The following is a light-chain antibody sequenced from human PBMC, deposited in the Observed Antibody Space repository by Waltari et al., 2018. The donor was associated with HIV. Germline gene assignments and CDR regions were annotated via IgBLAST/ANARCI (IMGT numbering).Light chain of an antibody. CDR3: CSYAGSYTWV. J-gene: IGLJ3*02. CDR2: DVT. V-gene: IGLV2-11*01. Sequence: QSALTQSRSMSGSPGQSVTISCTGTSSDVGGYNYVSWYQQYPGKAPKVMIYDVTKRPSGVPDRFSGSKSGNTASLIISGLQAEDEADYYCCSYAGSYTWVFGGGTKLTVL. CDR1: SSDVGGYNY.